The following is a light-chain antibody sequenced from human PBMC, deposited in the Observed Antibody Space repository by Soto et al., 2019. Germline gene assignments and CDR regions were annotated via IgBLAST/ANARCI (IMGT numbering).Light chain of an antibody. J-gene: IGKJ3*01. CDR2: WAS. Sequence: DIVLTQSPDSLAVSLGERATINCKSSQSVVHSSNNKNYLAWYQQKPGQTPKLLIYWASTRESGVPDRFSGSGSGTDFTLTISSLQAEDVAVYYCQQYYITPFTFGPGTKVDI. CDR1: QSVVHSSNNKNY. V-gene: IGKV4-1*01. CDR3: QQYYITPFT.